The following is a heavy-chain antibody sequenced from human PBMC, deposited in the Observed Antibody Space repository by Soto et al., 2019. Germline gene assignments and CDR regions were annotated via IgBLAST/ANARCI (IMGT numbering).Heavy chain of an antibody. CDR1: GGSISSYY. D-gene: IGHD3-10*01. CDR2: IYYSGST. V-gene: IGHV4-59*01. CDR3: ARARLSRSWWFDP. J-gene: IGHJ5*02. Sequence: PSETLSLTCTVSGGSISSYYCSWIRQPPGKGLEWIGYIYYSGSTNYNPSLKSRVTISVDTSKNQFSLKLSSVTAADTAVYYCARARLSRSWWFDPWGQGTLVTVSS.